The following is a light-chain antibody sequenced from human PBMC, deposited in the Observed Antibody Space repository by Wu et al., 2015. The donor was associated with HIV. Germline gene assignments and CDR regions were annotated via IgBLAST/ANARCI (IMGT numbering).Light chain of an antibody. V-gene: IGKV3-20*01. J-gene: IGKJ5*01. CDR3: QQYVNSPIT. CDR2: GAS. CDR1: QTIDNNY. Sequence: EIVLTQSPGTLSLSPGERATLSCRASQTIDNNYLSWYQQRAGQAPRLLIYGASSRATGIPDRFSGSGSGTDFSLTISRLEPEDFAVYYCQQYVNSPITFGQGTRLEIK.